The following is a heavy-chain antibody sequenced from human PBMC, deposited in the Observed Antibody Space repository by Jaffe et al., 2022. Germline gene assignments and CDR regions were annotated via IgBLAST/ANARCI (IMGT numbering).Heavy chain of an antibody. CDR1: GGSISSGSYY. CDR2: IYTSGST. D-gene: IGHD6-19*01. Sequence: QVQLQESGPGLVKPSQTLSLTCTVSGGSISSGSYYWSWIRQPAGKGLEWIGRIYTSGSTNYNPSLKSRVTISVDTSKNQFSLKLSSVTAADTAVYYCARSLTGYSSGWSWAYYYYYMDVWGKGTTVTVSS. CDR3: ARSLTGYSSGWSWAYYYYYMDV. J-gene: IGHJ6*03. V-gene: IGHV4-61*02.